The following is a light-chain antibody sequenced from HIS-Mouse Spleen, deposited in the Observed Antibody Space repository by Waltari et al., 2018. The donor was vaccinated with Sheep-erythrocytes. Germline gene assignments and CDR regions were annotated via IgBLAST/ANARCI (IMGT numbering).Light chain of an antibody. CDR1: SSDVGGYNY. Sequence: QSALTQPRSVSGSPGQSVTIPCTGTSSDVGGYNYVSWYQQHPGKAPKLMIYDVSKRPSGVPDRFSGSKPGNTASLTISGLQAEDEADYYCCSYAGSYTVVFGGGTKLTVL. V-gene: IGLV2-11*01. J-gene: IGLJ2*01. CDR2: DVS. CDR3: CSYAGSYTVV.